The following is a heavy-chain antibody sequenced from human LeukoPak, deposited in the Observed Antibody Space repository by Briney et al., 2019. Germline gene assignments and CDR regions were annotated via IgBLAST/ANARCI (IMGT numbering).Heavy chain of an antibody. CDR2: IYYSGST. CDR1: GGSISSNY. V-gene: IGHV4-59*01. D-gene: IGHD6-19*01. CDR3: ARVRQAVAGLDH. J-gene: IGHJ4*02. Sequence: PSETLSLTCTVSGGSISSNYWSWIREPPGKGLEWIGYIYYSGSTKYNPSLESRVTISVDTSKNQFSLKLNSVTAADTAVYYCARVRQAVAGLDHWGQGTLVTVSS.